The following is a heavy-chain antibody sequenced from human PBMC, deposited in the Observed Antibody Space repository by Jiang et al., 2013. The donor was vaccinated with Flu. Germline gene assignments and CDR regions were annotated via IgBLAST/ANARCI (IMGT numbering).Heavy chain of an antibody. CDR2: IYYSGST. Sequence: GLVKPSETLSLTCTVSGGSISSSSYYWGWIRQPPGKGLEWIGSIYYSGSTYYNPSLKSRVTISVDTSKNQFSLKLSSVTAADTAVYYCARQVWQWLVIDDWGQGTLVTVSS. J-gene: IGHJ4*02. D-gene: IGHD6-19*01. CDR3: ARQVWQWLVIDD. CDR1: GGSISSSSYY. V-gene: IGHV4-39*01.